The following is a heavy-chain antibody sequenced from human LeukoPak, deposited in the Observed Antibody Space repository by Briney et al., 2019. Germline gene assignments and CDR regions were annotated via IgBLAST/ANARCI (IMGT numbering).Heavy chain of an antibody. CDR3: ARDDGSGGPFDY. D-gene: IGHD3-10*01. Sequence: TGGSLRLSCEVSGFTVSSNYMNWVRQAPGKGLGWVSVIYSGGSTYYASSVKGRFTVSRDGPKNTLYLQMNSLRVEDTAVYCCARDDGSGGPFDYWGQGTLVTVSS. J-gene: IGHJ4*02. CDR1: GFTVSSNY. V-gene: IGHV3-66*01. CDR2: IYSGGST.